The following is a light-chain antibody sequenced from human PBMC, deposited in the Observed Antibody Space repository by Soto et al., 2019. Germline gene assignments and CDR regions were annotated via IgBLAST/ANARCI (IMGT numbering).Light chain of an antibody. CDR1: QSVSTK. J-gene: IGKJ1*01. V-gene: IGKV3-15*01. CDR2: CAT. CDR3: QQYNDWPRT. Sequence: VMTQSPATLSVSPGERATLSCWASQSVSTKLAWYQQKPGQAPGLLIYCATTRATGIPARFSGSGSGTESTLTLTSLKSEDYAVSYCQQYNDWPRTFGQGTKVEIK.